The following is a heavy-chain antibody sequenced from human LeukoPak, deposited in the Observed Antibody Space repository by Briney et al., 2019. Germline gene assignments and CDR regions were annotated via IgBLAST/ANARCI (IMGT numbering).Heavy chain of an antibody. D-gene: IGHD5-18*01. Sequence: PSQTLSLTCTVSGGSVSSGDYYWSWIRQPPGKGLEWIGYIYYSGSTYYNPSLKSRVTISVDTSKNQFSLKLSSVTAADTAVYHCARSEKVRIQLWSHNYYFDYWGQGTLVTVSS. CDR1: GGSVSSGDYY. J-gene: IGHJ4*02. V-gene: IGHV4-30-4*01. CDR2: IYYSGST. CDR3: ARSEKVRIQLWSHNYYFDY.